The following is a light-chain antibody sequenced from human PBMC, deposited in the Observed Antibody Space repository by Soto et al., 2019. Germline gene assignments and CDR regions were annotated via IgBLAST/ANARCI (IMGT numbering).Light chain of an antibody. Sequence: EIVWTQSPGTLSLSPGERATLSCRASQSVRSRYLAWYQQKPGRAPRLLIYGASNRATGIPDRFSGSGSGTDFTLTVSRLEPADFAVYFCHQYDTSPGTFGQGTKVEIK. V-gene: IGKV3-20*01. CDR3: HQYDTSPGT. J-gene: IGKJ1*01. CDR2: GAS. CDR1: QSVRSRY.